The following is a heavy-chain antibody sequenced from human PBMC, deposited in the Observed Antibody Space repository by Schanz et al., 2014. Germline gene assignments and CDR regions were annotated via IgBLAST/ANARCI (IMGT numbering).Heavy chain of an antibody. V-gene: IGHV1-2*02. CDR2: INPNSGET. D-gene: IGHD5-12*01. CDR1: GYSFTEYF. J-gene: IGHJ4*02. Sequence: QVQLVQSGPAVKKPGASMKVSCLASGYSFTEYFLHWVRQAPGQGLEWMGWINPNSGETNYEQKLKGRVTLTSDTSMSTAFMELSGLTSADTATYFCARARYTGYDCSGYWGQGTLLIVSS. CDR3: ARARYTGYDCSGY.